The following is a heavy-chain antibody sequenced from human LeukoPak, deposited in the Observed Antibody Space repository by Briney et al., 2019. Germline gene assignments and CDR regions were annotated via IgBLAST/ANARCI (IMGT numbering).Heavy chain of an antibody. J-gene: IGHJ5*02. Sequence: PSETLSLTCTVSGGSISSYYWSWIRQPAGKGLEWIGRIYTSGSTNYNPSLKSRVTMSVDTSKNQFSLKLSSVTAADTAVYYCASGPHYDILAGWDNWFDPWGQGNLVTVSS. CDR1: GGSISSYY. CDR2: IYTSGST. CDR3: ASGPHYDILAGWDNWFDP. V-gene: IGHV4-4*07. D-gene: IGHD3-9*01.